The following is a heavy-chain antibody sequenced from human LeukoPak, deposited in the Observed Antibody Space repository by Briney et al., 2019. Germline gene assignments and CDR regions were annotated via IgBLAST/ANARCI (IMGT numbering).Heavy chain of an antibody. Sequence: GGSLRLSCAASGFTFSSYAMSWVRQAPGKGLEWVSYISSSSSTIYYADSVKGRFTISRDNAKTSLYLQMNSLRAEDTAVYYCAREGTTVTTRNWFDPWGQGTLVSVSS. J-gene: IGHJ5*02. CDR3: AREGTTVTTRNWFDP. CDR2: ISSSSSTI. D-gene: IGHD4-17*01. V-gene: IGHV3-48*01. CDR1: GFTFSSYA.